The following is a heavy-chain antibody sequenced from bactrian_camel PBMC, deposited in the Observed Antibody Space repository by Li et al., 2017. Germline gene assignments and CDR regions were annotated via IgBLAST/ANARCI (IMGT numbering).Heavy chain of an antibody. CDR2: IDCDGST. Sequence: HVQLVESGGGSVQAGGSLRLSCSASGVPYSRYCIGWFRQAPGKEREGVAAIDCDGSTSYADSVKGRFTISQDNAKNVISLQMNDLKPEDTAMYYCAAKRSQTSLYCNTGRMVGSYAHWGQGTQVTVS. CDR1: GVPYSRYC. J-gene: IGHJ4*01. CDR3: AAKRSQTSLYCNTGRMVGSYAH. D-gene: IGHD1*01. V-gene: IGHV3S55*01.